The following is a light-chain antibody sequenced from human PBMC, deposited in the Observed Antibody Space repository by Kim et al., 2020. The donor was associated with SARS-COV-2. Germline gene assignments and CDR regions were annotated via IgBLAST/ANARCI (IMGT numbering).Light chain of an antibody. J-gene: IGLJ3*02. CDR3: QAWDSSLRV. CDR2: QDS. Sequence: YGSTGQTATITCSGDKMGDKYACWYQQNPGQSPVLVIYQDSKRPSGIPERFSGSNSGNTATLTISGTQAMDEADYYCQAWDSSLRVCGGGTQLTVL. V-gene: IGLV3-1*01. CDR1: KMGDKY.